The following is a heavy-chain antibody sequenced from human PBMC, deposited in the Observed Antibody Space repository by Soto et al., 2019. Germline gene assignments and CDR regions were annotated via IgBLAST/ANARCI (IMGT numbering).Heavy chain of an antibody. CDR1: GGTFSSYA. D-gene: IGHD1-1*01. V-gene: IGHV1-69*01. Sequence: QVQLVQSGAEVKKPGSSVKVSCKASGGTFSSYAISWVRQAPGQGLEWLGGIIPIFGTANYAQKFQGRVTITADESTSKAYVELSSLRSEDTAVYYCAVECGDRERAFDYWGQGTLVTVSS. CDR2: IIPIFGTA. CDR3: AVECGDRERAFDY. J-gene: IGHJ4*02.